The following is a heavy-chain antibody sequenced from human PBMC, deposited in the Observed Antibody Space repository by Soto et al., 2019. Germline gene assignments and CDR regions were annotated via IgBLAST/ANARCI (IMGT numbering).Heavy chain of an antibody. Sequence: GASVKVSCKASGYTFSSYYMNWVRQAPGQGLEWLGIINPSGGYTTYAQRFLGRVTMTTDTSTRTAYMDLRSLRSDDTAVYYCARGGYYDSSGSRNYHYYGMDVWGQGTTVTVS. CDR1: GYTFSSYY. J-gene: IGHJ6*02. CDR2: INPSGGYT. V-gene: IGHV1-46*01. D-gene: IGHD3-22*01. CDR3: ARGGYYDSSGSRNYHYYGMDV.